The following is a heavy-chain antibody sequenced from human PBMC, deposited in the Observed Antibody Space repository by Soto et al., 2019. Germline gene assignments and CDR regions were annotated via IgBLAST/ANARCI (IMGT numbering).Heavy chain of an antibody. J-gene: IGHJ4*02. Sequence: PGGSLRLSCAASGFTFSSYAMHWVRQAPGRGLEWVAVITYDGSKKYYADSVQGRFTISRDNSKNTLSLQMNSLRAEDTAVYYCAKDSGSGIDMIVDYWGQGTLVTVSS. V-gene: IGHV3-30*18. CDR1: GFTFSSYA. CDR2: ITYDGSKK. D-gene: IGHD3-22*01. CDR3: AKDSGSGIDMIVDY.